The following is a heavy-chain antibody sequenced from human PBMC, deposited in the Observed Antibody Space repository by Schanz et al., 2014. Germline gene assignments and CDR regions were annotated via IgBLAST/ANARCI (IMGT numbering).Heavy chain of an antibody. Sequence: VQLVESGGDLVKPGGSLRLSCEASGFTFSNYGMNWVRQAPGKGLEWVSGLSASGGHTYYADSVKGRFTISRDNSKNTVYLEMNNVRVDDTAVYYCAKGVGGGLLLGSTFDNWGQGTMVT. CDR1: GFTFSNYG. J-gene: IGHJ3*02. D-gene: IGHD3-16*01. V-gene: IGHV3-23*04. CDR2: LSASGGHT. CDR3: AKGVGGGLLLGSTFDN.